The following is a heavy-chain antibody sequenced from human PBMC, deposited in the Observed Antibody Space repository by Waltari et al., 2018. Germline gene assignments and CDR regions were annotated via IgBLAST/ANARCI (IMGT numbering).Heavy chain of an antibody. CDR2: INAGNGNT. Sequence: QVQLVQSGAEVKKPGASVKVSCKASGYTFTSYAMHWVRQAPGQRLEWMGWINAGNGNTKYSQKCQGRVTITRDTSASTAYMELSSRRSEDTAVYYCAGSLDYGDYTNPFYYYYGMDVWGQGTTVTVSS. J-gene: IGHJ6*02. CDR1: GYTFTSYA. V-gene: IGHV1-3*01. CDR3: AGSLDYGDYTNPFYYYYGMDV. D-gene: IGHD4-17*01.